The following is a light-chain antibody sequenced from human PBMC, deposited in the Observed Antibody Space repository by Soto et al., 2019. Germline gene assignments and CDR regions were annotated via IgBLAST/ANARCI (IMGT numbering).Light chain of an antibody. CDR1: QSVSSSF. CDR3: QQYGSNPSFT. V-gene: IGKV3-20*01. J-gene: IGKJ3*01. Sequence: EIVLTQSPGTLSLSPGERATLSCRASQSVSSSFLGWYQQKPGHAHILLIYGASSRTTGIPDRFSGSGSGTDLALTISRMEPEDFAVYYCQQYGSNPSFTFGPGTKVDIK. CDR2: GAS.